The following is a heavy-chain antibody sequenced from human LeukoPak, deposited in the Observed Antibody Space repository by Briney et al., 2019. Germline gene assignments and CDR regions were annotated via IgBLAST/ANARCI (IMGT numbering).Heavy chain of an antibody. CDR1: VGSISSSSYY. D-gene: IGHD6-19*01. J-gene: IGHJ4*02. CDR2: IYYSGST. CDR3: ARQVGVAVAGKQFDY. V-gene: IGHV4-39*01. Sequence: PSETLSLTCTVSVGSISSSSYYWGWIRQPPGKGLEWIGSIYYSGSTYYNPSLKSRVTISVDTSKNQFSLKLSSVTAADTAVYYCARQVGVAVAGKQFDYWGQGTLVTVSS.